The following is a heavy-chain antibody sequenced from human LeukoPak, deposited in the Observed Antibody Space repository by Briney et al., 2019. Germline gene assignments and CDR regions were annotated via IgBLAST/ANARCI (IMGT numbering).Heavy chain of an antibody. J-gene: IGHJ6*03. D-gene: IGHD3-22*01. CDR2: ISSSSSYI. Sequence: PGESLRLSCAASGFTFSSYSMNWVRQAPGKGLEWVSSISSSSSYIYYADSVKGRFTISRDNAKNSLYLQMNSLRAEDTAVYYCARGLDSSGYYYRPYYYYMDVWGKGTTVTISS. CDR1: GFTFSSYS. V-gene: IGHV3-21*04. CDR3: ARGLDSSGYYYRPYYYYMDV.